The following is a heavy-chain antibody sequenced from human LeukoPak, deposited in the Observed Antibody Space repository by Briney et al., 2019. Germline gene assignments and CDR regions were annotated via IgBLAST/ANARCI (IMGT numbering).Heavy chain of an antibody. D-gene: IGHD1-1*01. CDR2: IVVGSGNT. Sequence: GASVKVSCKASGFTFTSSAMQWVRQARGQRLEWIGWIVVGSGNTNYAQKFQERVTITRDMSTSTAYMELSSLRSEDTAVYYCAIGWKPFYFDYWGQGTLVTVSS. V-gene: IGHV1-58*02. CDR3: AIGWKPFYFDY. J-gene: IGHJ4*02. CDR1: GFTFTSSA.